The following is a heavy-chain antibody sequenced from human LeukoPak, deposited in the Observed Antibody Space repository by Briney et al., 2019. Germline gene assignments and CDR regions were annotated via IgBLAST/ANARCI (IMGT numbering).Heavy chain of an antibody. J-gene: IGHJ4*02. CDR3: AGRPAGY. Sequence: SETLSLTCTVSGASINSSTYYWGWIRQPPGKGLEWIGSIYSSGITYCNPSLKSRVTIFADTSKNQVSLQLSPVTAADTAVYYCAGRPAGYWGQGTLVTVSS. CDR1: GASINSSTYY. CDR2: IYSSGIT. V-gene: IGHV4-39*01.